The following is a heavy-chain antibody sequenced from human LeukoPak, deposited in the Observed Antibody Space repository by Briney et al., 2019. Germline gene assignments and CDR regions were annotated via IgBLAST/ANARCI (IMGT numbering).Heavy chain of an antibody. Sequence: ASLKVSCKASGYTFTNYGINWVRQAPGQGLEWMGWISAYNGNTKYAQKLQGRVTMTTDTSTSTAYMEVRNLTSDDTAVYYCARYYDSSAYYEDYWGQGTLVTVSS. CDR1: GYTFTNYG. V-gene: IGHV1-18*01. CDR3: ARYYDSSAYYEDY. CDR2: ISAYNGNT. J-gene: IGHJ4*02. D-gene: IGHD3-22*01.